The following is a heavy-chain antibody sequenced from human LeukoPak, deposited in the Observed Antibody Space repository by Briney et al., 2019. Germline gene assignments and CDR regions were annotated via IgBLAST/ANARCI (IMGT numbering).Heavy chain of an antibody. D-gene: IGHD1-26*01. CDR2: VTPNGGSR. CDR1: GYTFTTYY. V-gene: IGHV1-46*01. J-gene: IGHJ4*02. CDR3: ARDWELGY. Sequence: GASVKVSCKASGYTFTTYYMHWVRQAPGQGLEWMGLVTPNGGSRSNAQKFQGRVTMTRDTSTSTVYMELSSLRSEDTAVYYCARDWELGYWGQGTLVTVSS.